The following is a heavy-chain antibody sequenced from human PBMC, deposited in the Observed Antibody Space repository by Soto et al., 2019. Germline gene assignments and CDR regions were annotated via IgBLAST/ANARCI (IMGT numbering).Heavy chain of an antibody. J-gene: IGHJ4*02. CDR1: GFTFSSYA. CDR2: ISSNGGST. CDR3: VKDGLHGGYSYGYYFDY. D-gene: IGHD5-18*01. V-gene: IGHV3-64D*06. Sequence: GGSLRLSCSASGFTFSSYAMHWVRQAPGKGLEYVSAISSNGGSTYYADSVKGRFTISRDNSKNTLYLQMSSLRAEDTAVYDCVKDGLHGGYSYGYYFDYWGQGTLVTVSS.